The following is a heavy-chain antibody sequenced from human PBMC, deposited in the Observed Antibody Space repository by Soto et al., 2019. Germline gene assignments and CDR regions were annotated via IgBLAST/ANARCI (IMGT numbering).Heavy chain of an antibody. CDR1: SGSITSANW. CDR3: ARRGGGVVLAATTPFDY. V-gene: IGHV4-4*02. J-gene: IGHJ4*02. D-gene: IGHD2-15*01. CDR2: IYHSGST. Sequence: QVPLQESGPRLVRPSGTLSPTCTVSSGSITSANWWSWVRQPPGRGLEWIGEIYHSGSTNYNLSLKSRVTLSVDKSKNQFSLSLSSVTAADTAMYYCARRGGGVVLAATTPFDYWGQGTLVTVSS.